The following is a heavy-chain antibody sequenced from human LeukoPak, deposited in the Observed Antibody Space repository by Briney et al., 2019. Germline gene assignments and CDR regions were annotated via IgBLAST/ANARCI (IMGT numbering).Heavy chain of an antibody. V-gene: IGHV4-31*03. CDR2: IYYSGST. J-gene: IGHJ4*01. CDR1: GGSISSGGYY. CDR3: ARDGGSGYNFDY. Sequence: PSQTLSLTCTVSGGSISSGGYYWSWIRQHPGKGLEWIGYIYYSGSTYYNPSLKSRVTISVDTSKNQFSLKLSSVTAADPAVYYCARDGGSGYNFDYGAQEPWVTVSS. D-gene: IGHD5-12*01.